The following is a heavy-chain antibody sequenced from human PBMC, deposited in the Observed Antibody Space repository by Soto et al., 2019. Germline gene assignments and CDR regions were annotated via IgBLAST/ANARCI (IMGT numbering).Heavy chain of an antibody. CDR3: AKDSIYYDFWSAESNRMGYGMDV. CDR1: GFTFSSYG. V-gene: IGHV3-30*18. D-gene: IGHD3-3*01. J-gene: IGHJ6*02. CDR2: ISYDGSNK. Sequence: QVQLVESGGGVVQPGRSLRLSCAASGFTFSSYGMHWVRQAPGKGLEWVAVISYDGSNKYYADSVKGRFTISRDNSKNTLYLQMNSLRAEDTAVYYCAKDSIYYDFWSAESNRMGYGMDVWGQGTTVTVSS.